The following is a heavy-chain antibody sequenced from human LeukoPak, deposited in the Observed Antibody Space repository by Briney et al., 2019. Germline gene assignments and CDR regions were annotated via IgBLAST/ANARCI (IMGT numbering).Heavy chain of an antibody. Sequence: HPGGSLRLSCAASGFTVSSNYMSWVRQAPGKGLEWVSVIYSGGSTYYADSVKGRFTISRDNSKNTLYLQMNSLRAEDTAVYYCASEGQDSPENWYPWGYYYYYTDVWGKGTTVTVSS. J-gene: IGHJ6*03. D-gene: IGHD1-1*01. CDR2: IYSGGST. CDR1: GFTVSSNY. CDR3: ASEGQDSPENWYPWGYYYYYTDV. V-gene: IGHV3-53*01.